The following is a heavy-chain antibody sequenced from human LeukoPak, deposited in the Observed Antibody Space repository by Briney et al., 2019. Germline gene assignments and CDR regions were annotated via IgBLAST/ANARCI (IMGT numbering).Heavy chain of an antibody. CDR1: GYTFSSYG. J-gene: IGHJ4*02. CDR3: ARDQGIYNHRIIDS. Sequence: GASLKVSCKASGYTFSSYGISWVRQAPGQGLEWVGWISAYNGNTNFAQEFQGRVTMTTDTSTSTASMELRSLRSDDTAVYYCARDQGIYNHRIIDSWGQGTLVTVSS. CDR2: ISAYNGNT. D-gene: IGHD5-12*01. V-gene: IGHV1-18*01.